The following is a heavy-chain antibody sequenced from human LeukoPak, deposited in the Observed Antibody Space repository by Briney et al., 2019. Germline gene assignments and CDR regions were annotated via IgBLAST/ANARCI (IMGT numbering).Heavy chain of an antibody. J-gene: IGHJ5*02. CDR2: INPNSGGT. Sequence: ASVKVSCKASGYTFTGYYMHWVRQAPGQGLEWMGWINPNSGGTNYAQKFQGGVTMTRDTSISTAYMELSRLRSDDTAVYYCATDIVVVPAAMPASDPWGQGTLVTVSS. D-gene: IGHD2-2*01. V-gene: IGHV1-2*02. CDR1: GYTFTGYY. CDR3: ATDIVVVPAAMPASDP.